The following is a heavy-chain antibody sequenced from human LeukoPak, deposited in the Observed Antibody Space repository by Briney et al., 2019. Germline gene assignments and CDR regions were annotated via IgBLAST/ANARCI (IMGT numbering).Heavy chain of an antibody. CDR1: GFYFSASA. CDR3: AKESYGPTAVHFDF. CDR2: ISGSVHQT. J-gene: IGHJ4*02. D-gene: IGHD2-21*02. V-gene: IGHV3-23*01. Sequence: GGSLRLSCAASGFYFSASAMSWVRQAPGRGLEWVSAISGSVHQTYYADSVKGRPTISRDNSKNTVYLQMDSLRAEDTAIYYCAKESYGPTAVHFDFWGQGALVTVSS.